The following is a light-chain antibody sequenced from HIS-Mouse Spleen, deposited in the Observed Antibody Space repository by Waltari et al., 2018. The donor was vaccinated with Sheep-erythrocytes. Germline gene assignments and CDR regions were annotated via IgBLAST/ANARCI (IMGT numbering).Light chain of an antibody. V-gene: IGLV3-21*03. CDR3: QVWDSSSDHYV. J-gene: IGLJ1*01. CDR2: DDS. Sequence: SYVLTQPPSGSVAPGKTARITFGVEHNGRQSVRWYQQKPGQAPVLVVYDDSDRPSGIPERFSGSNSGNTATLTISRVEAGDEADYYCQVWDSSSDHYVFGTGTKVTVL. CDR1: HNGRQS.